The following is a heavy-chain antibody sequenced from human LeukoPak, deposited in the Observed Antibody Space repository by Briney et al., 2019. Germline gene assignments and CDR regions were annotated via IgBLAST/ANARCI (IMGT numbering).Heavy chain of an antibody. J-gene: IGHJ4*02. Sequence: SETLSLTCTVSGGSISSSSYYWGWIRQPPGKGLEWIGSIYYSGSTYYNPSLKSRVTISVDTSKNQFSLKLSSVTAADTAVYYCARDTGGYDFVDYWGQGTLVTVSS. CDR1: GGSISSSSYY. V-gene: IGHV4-39*07. D-gene: IGHD5-12*01. CDR2: IYYSGST. CDR3: ARDTGGYDFVDY.